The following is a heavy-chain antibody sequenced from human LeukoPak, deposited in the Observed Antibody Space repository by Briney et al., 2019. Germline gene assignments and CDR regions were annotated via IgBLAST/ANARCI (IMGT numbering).Heavy chain of an antibody. V-gene: IGHV1-46*01. J-gene: IGHJ4*02. D-gene: IGHD3-9*01. Sequence: ASVKVSCKASGYTFTSYYMHWVRQAPGQGLEWMGIINPSGGSTSYAQKFQGRVTMTRDMSTSTVYMELSSLRSEDTAVYYCARARILTGYSDYWGQGTLVTVSS. CDR1: GYTFTSYY. CDR3: ARARILTGYSDY. CDR2: INPSGGST.